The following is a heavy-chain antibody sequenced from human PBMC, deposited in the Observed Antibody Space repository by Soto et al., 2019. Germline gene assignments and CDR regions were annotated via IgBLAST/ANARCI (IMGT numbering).Heavy chain of an antibody. J-gene: IGHJ4*02. Sequence: SETLSLTCAVYGGSFSGYYWSWIRQPPGKGLEWIGEINHSGSTNYNPSLKSRVTISVDTSKNQFSLKLSSVTAADTAVYYCARGGWNLMVYAIGPGFDYWGQGTLVTVSS. CDR3: ARGGWNLMVYAIGPGFDY. CDR2: INHSGST. D-gene: IGHD2-8*01. V-gene: IGHV4-34*01. CDR1: GGSFSGYY.